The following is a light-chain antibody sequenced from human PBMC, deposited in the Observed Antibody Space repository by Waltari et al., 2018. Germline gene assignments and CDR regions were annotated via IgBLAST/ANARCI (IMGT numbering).Light chain of an antibody. V-gene: IGLV1-47*01. CDR1: SSNIGSNF. Sequence: QSVLTQPPSASGTTGQRVAISCSGSSSNIGSNFVYWYQQLPGTAPELLIYRNNQRPSGVPVRISGSKSGTSASLAVSGLRSEDEADFYCAAWDDSLSTWVFGGGTKLTVL. CDR3: AAWDDSLSTWV. J-gene: IGLJ3*02. CDR2: RNN.